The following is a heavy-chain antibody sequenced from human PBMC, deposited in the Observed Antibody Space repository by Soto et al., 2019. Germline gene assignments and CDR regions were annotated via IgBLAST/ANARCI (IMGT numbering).Heavy chain of an antibody. V-gene: IGHV3-23*01. CDR2: ISGRGGST. D-gene: IGHD2-15*01. J-gene: IGHJ6*02. CDR3: AKAVVVVAAGVGMDV. CDR1: GFTFSSYA. Sequence: PGGSLRLSCAASGFTFSSYAMSWVRQAPGKGLEWVAAISGRGGSTYYADSVKGRFTISRDNSKNTLYLQMNSLRAEDTAVYDCAKAVVVVAAGVGMDVWGQGTTVTVSS.